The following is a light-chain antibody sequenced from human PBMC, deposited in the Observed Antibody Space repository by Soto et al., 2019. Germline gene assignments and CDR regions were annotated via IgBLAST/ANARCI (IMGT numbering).Light chain of an antibody. CDR3: SSYAGRNNFYV. CDR1: SSDVGGYNY. CDR2: EVS. J-gene: IGLJ1*01. Sequence: QSALTQPPSASGSPGQSVTISCTGTSSDVGGYNYVSWYQQHPGKAPKLMIYEVSKRPTGVPDRFSGSKSGNTASLTVSGLQDEDEADYYCSSYAGRNNFYVFGTGTKLTVL. V-gene: IGLV2-8*01.